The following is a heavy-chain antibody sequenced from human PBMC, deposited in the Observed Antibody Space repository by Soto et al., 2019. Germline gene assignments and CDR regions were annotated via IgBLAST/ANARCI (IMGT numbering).Heavy chain of an antibody. CDR2: ISNTGATT. J-gene: IGHJ4*02. CDR1: GFSITKHA. CDR3: AKRGGYSYGVLDV. D-gene: IGHD5-18*01. Sequence: VQLLESGGGLMQPGGSLRLSCSTSGFSITKHAMNWVRQAPGKGLEWVSTISNTGATTYYAASVKGRFTVSRDNSNNRVFLQMKSLRAEDTAVYYCAKRGGYSYGVLDVWGQGTLVTVSS. V-gene: IGHV3-23*01.